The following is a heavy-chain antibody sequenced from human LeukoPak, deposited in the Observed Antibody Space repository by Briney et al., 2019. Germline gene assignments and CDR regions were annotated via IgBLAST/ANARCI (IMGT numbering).Heavy chain of an antibody. CDR1: GFTFSSYS. CDR3: ARVGYCSSTSCRYFDH. CDR2: ISSSSSTI. V-gene: IGHV3-48*01. D-gene: IGHD2-2*01. J-gene: IGHJ4*02. Sequence: GGSLRLSCAASGFTFSSYSMNWVRQAPGKGLEWVSYISSSSSTIYYADSVKGRFTISRDNAKNSLYLQMNSLRAEDTAVYYCARVGYCSSTSCRYFDHWGQGTLVTVSS.